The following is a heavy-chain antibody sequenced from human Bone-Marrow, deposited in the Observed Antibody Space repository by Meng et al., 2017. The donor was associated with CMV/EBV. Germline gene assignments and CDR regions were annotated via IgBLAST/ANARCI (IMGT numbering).Heavy chain of an antibody. CDR3: ARGRNPYANNAFDI. J-gene: IGHJ3*02. CDR1: GNTFTDHY. CDR2: INPNSGGT. D-gene: IGHD2-2*01. Sequence: ASVKVSCKASGNTFTDHYLHWVRQAPGQGLEWMGWINPNSGGTNYAQKFQGRVTMTRDTSISTAYMELSRLRSDDTALYYCARGRNPYANNAFDIWGQGTMVTVSS. V-gene: IGHV1-2*02.